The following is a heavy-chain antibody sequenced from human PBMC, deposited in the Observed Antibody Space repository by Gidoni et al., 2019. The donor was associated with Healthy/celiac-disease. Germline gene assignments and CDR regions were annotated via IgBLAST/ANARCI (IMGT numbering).Heavy chain of an antibody. CDR3: AKATSIVVVVAASFDY. CDR2: ISWNSGSI. J-gene: IGHJ4*02. D-gene: IGHD2-15*01. V-gene: IGHV3-9*01. CDR1: GFTFDDYA. Sequence: EVQLVESGGGLVQPGRSLRLSCAASGFTFDDYAMHWVRQAPGKGLEWVSGISWNSGSIGYADSVKGRFTISRDNAKNSLYLQMNSLRAEDTALYYCAKATSIVVVVAASFDYWGQGTLVTVSS.